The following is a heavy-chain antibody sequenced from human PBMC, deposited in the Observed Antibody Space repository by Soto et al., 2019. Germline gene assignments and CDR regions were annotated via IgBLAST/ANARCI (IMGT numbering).Heavy chain of an antibody. D-gene: IGHD6-6*01. Sequence: CAASGFTFSSYGMHWVRQAPGKGLEWVAVISYDGSNKYYADSVKGRFTISRDNSKNTLYLQMNSLRAEDTAVYYCAKDSSLAARPLGYYGMDVWGQGTTVTVSS. V-gene: IGHV3-30*18. CDR1: GFTFSSYG. J-gene: IGHJ6*02. CDR3: AKDSSLAARPLGYYGMDV. CDR2: ISYDGSNK.